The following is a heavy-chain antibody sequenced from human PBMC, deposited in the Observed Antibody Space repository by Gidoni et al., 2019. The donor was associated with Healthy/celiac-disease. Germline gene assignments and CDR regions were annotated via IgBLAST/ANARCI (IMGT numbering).Heavy chain of an antibody. CDR2: IYTSGST. CDR3: ARDLSVPYGSGRGWFDP. CDR1: GGSISSGSYY. V-gene: IGHV4-61*02. Sequence: QVQLQESGPGLVKPSQTLSLTCTVSGGSISSGSYYWSWIRQPAGKGLEWIGRIYTSGSTNYNPSLKRRVTISVDTSKNQFSLKLSSVTAADTAVYYGARDLSVPYGSGRGWFDPWGQGTLVTVSS. D-gene: IGHD3-10*01. J-gene: IGHJ5*02.